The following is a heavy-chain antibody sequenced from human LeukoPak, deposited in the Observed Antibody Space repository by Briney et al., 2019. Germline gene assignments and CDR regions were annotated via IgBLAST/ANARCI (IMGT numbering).Heavy chain of an antibody. CDR1: GYTFVSYG. CDR2: IGADNANT. CDR3: ARSGRTVTTHFDY. D-gene: IGHD4-17*01. J-gene: IGHJ4*02. V-gene: IGHV1-18*01. Sequence: ASVKVSCKASGYTFVSYGISWLRQAPGQGLTLIGWIGADNANTNYAHKLQGRVTMTTDTSTNTAYMELRSLTSDDTAVYFCARSGRTVTTHFDYWGQGTLVTVSS.